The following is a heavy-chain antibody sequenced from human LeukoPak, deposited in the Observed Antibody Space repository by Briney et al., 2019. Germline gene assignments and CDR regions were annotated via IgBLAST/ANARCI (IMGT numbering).Heavy chain of an antibody. V-gene: IGHV3-33*01. CDR1: GFTFSRHG. CDR2: IRYDGSEK. Sequence: GGSLRLSCAASGFTFSRHGMHWVRHAPGKGLELGAIIRYDGSEKHYPDSVEGRFTISKDNSRDTLYLEMDSLRVDDTAVYYCARETGIIGRDSRVDYWGQGALVTVSS. D-gene: IGHD1-14*01. J-gene: IGHJ4*02. CDR3: ARETGIIGRDSRVDY.